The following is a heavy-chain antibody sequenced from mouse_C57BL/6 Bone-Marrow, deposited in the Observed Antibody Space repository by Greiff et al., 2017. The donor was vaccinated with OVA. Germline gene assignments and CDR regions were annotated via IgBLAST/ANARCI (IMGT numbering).Heavy chain of an antibody. CDR1: GFTFSDYY. V-gene: IGHV5-16*01. D-gene: IGHD2-4*01. Sequence: EVKLQESEGGLVQPGSSMKLSCTASGFTFSDYYMAWVRQVPEKGLEWVANINYDGSSTYYLDSLKSRFIISRDNAKNILYLQMSSLKSEDTATYYCASYDYDGAWFAYWGQGTLVTVSA. CDR2: INYDGSST. J-gene: IGHJ3*01. CDR3: ASYDYDGAWFAY.